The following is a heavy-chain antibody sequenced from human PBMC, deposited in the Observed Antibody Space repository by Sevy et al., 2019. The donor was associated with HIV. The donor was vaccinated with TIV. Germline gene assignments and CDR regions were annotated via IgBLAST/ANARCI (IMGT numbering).Heavy chain of an antibody. Sequence: GGSLRLSCTASGFTVSSNYMSWVRQAPGKGLEWVSVLYSGGSTYYADSVKVRFTISRDNSKNTLYLQMNSLRAEDTAVYYCARVTVRGFDYWGQGTLVTVSS. CDR1: GFTVSSNY. D-gene: IGHD3-10*01. J-gene: IGHJ4*02. CDR2: LYSGGST. CDR3: ARVTVRGFDY. V-gene: IGHV3-53*01.